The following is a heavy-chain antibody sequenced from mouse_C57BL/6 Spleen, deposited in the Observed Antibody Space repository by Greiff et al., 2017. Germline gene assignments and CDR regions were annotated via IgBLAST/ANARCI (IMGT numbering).Heavy chain of an antibody. CDR1: GYTFTSYW. CDR2: IDPSDSYT. J-gene: IGHJ2*01. V-gene: IGHV1-50*01. D-gene: IGHD4-1*01. Sequence: QVQLQQPGAELVKPGASVKLSCKASGYTFTSYWMQWVKQRPGQGLEWIGEIDPSDSYTNYNQKFQGKATLTVATSSSTAYMQLSSRTAEDAAVYYCARTGSFDDWGQGTTLTVSS. CDR3: ARTGSFDD.